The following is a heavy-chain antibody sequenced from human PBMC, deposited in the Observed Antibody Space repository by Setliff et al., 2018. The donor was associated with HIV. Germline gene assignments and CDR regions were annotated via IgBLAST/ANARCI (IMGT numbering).Heavy chain of an antibody. Sequence: GGSLRLSCVVSGFTFTNAWMNWVRQAPGKGLEWLGRIRTKTDGGTADYAAPVKGRFTISRDDSQNTLYLQMNSLKTEDTAVYYCITDDKVAFDVWGRGTMVTVSS. J-gene: IGHJ3*01. CDR3: ITDDKVAFDV. CDR1: GFTFTNAW. V-gene: IGHV3-15*07. CDR2: IRTKTDGGTA.